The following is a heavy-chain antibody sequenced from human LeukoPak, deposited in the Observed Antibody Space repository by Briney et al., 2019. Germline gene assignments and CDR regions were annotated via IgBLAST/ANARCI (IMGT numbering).Heavy chain of an antibody. V-gene: IGHV1-18*01. Sequence: ASVKVSCKASGYTFTSYDINWVRQATGQGLEWMGWISAYNGNTNYAQKLQGRVTMTTDTSTSTAYMELRSLRSDDTAVYYCASLGDSSSWYRIDYWGQGTLVTVSS. CDR3: ASLGDSSSWYRIDY. D-gene: IGHD6-13*01. J-gene: IGHJ4*02. CDR2: ISAYNGNT. CDR1: GYTFTSYD.